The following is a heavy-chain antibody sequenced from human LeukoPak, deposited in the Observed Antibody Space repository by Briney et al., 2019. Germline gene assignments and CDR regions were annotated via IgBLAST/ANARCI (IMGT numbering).Heavy chain of an antibody. D-gene: IGHD2-15*01. CDR3: ARRLGYCSDGSCYSLNY. CDR2: MNTNSGNT. Sequence: GASVKVSCKASGYTFSSYGISWVRQAPVQGLEWMGWMNTNSGNTGYAQRFQGRVTLTRNTSISTAYMELSSLRSEDTAVYYCARRLGYCSDGSCYSLNYWGQGTLVTVSS. V-gene: IGHV1-8*02. CDR1: GYTFSSYG. J-gene: IGHJ4*02.